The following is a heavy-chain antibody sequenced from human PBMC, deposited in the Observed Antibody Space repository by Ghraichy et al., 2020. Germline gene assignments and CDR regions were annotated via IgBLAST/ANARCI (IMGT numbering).Heavy chain of an antibody. CDR1: GGSISTRSYY. J-gene: IGHJ5*02. CDR2: ICYSGST. V-gene: IGHV4-39*01. CDR3: ATFRGYDFWSGYYSGVSWVDP. D-gene: IGHD3-3*01. Sequence: SETLSLTCTVSGGSISTRSYYWGWIRQPPGKGLEWIGRICYSGSTYYTPSLKSRVTISIDTSKNQFSLKMSSVTAADTAVYYCATFRGYDFWSGYYSGVSWVDPWGQGTLVTVSS.